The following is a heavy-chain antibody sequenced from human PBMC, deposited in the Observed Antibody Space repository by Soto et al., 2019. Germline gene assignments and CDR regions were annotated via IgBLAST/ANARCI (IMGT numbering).Heavy chain of an antibody. J-gene: IGHJ5*02. Sequence: LRLSCAASGVTFSSYWMHWVRQAPGKGLVWVSRINSDGSSTSYADSVKGRFTISRDNAKNTLYLQMNSLRAEDTAVYYCARARHRYSSSAAWFDPWGQGTLVTAPQ. CDR3: ARARHRYSSSAAWFDP. CDR1: GVTFSSYW. D-gene: IGHD6-13*01. CDR2: INSDGSST. V-gene: IGHV3-74*01.